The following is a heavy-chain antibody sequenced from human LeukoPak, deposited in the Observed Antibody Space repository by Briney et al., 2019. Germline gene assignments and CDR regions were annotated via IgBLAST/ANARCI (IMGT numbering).Heavy chain of an antibody. J-gene: IGHJ3*02. Sequence: GGSLRLSCAASGFTFSSYAMSWVRQAPGKGLEWVSAISGSGGSTYYADSVKGRFTIPRDNSKNTLYLQMNSLRAEDTAVYYCAKDQSSSWSIDAFDIWGQGTMVTVSS. V-gene: IGHV3-23*01. D-gene: IGHD6-13*01. CDR3: AKDQSSSWSIDAFDI. CDR2: ISGSGGST. CDR1: GFTFSSYA.